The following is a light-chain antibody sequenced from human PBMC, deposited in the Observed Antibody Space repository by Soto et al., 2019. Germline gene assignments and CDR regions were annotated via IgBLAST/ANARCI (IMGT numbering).Light chain of an antibody. CDR3: HQYETLPLT. Sequence: DIQMTQSPSSLSASVGDRVTIACQASQDIKHNLNWFQQKPGKAPKLLIYDASNLETGVPSRFSGSGSGTDFTLTINNLQPEDFATYICHQYETLPLTFGGGTKVEIK. J-gene: IGKJ4*01. CDR2: DAS. CDR1: QDIKHN. V-gene: IGKV1-33*01.